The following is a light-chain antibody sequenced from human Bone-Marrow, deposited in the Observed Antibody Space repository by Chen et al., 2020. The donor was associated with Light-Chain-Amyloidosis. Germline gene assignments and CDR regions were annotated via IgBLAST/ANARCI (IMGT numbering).Light chain of an antibody. CDR3: QVWDRSSDRPV. CDR2: DDS. Sequence: SYVLTQPSSVSAAPGQTATNACGGNNIGSTSVHWYQQTPGQAPLLVVYDDSDRPSGIPERLSGSNSGNTATLTISRVAAGDEADYYCQVWDRSSDRPVFGGGTKLTVL. CDR1: NIGSTS. J-gene: IGLJ3*02. V-gene: IGLV3-21*02.